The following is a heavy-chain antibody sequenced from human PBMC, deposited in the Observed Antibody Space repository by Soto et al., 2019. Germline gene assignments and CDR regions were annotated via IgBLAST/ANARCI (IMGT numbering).Heavy chain of an antibody. CDR3: VKTGRFGQLVPSDY. Sequence: GGSLRLSCSASGFTFSSYVMYWVRRAPGKGLEFVSLISSNGDDTHYADSVKGRFTLSRDNSKSTLFLQMNSLRTEDTAVYYCVKTGRFGQLVPSDYWGQGTLVTV. CDR2: ISSNGDDT. J-gene: IGHJ4*02. V-gene: IGHV3-64D*06. CDR1: GFTFSSYV. D-gene: IGHD6-6*01.